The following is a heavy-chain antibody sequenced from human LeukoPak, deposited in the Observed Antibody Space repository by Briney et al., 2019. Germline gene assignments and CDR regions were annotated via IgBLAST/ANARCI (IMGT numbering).Heavy chain of an antibody. CDR1: GGSISSGGYY. CDR3: ARAYDLGYYFDY. CDR2: IYYSGST. Sequence: SETLSLTCTVSGGSISSGGYYWSWIRQHPGKGLEWIGYIYYSGSTYYNPSLKSRVTISVGTSKNQFSLKLSSVTAADTAVYYCARAYDLGYYFDYWGQGTLVTVSS. D-gene: IGHD3-3*01. V-gene: IGHV4-31*03. J-gene: IGHJ4*02.